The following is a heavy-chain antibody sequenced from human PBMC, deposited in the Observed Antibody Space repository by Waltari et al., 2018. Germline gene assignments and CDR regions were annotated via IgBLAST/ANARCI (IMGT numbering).Heavy chain of an antibody. CDR2: ISPIFGTA. J-gene: IGHJ6*02. D-gene: IGHD6-13*01. CDR3: AIVSRWYSSPYYYYGMDV. V-gene: IGHV1-69*01. CDR1: GGTLSSYA. Sequence: QVQLVQSGAEVKKPGSSVKVSCKASGGTLSSYAISWVSQAPGTGLGWMGGISPIFGTANYAQKFQGRVTITADESTSTAYMELSSLRSEDTAVYYCAIVSRWYSSPYYYYGMDVWGQGTTVTVSS.